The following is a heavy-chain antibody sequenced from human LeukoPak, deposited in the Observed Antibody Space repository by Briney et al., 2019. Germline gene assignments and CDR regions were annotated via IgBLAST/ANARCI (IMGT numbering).Heavy chain of an antibody. CDR1: GGSFSGYY. Sequence: PSETLSLTCAVYGGSFSGYYWSWIRQPPGKGLEWIGEINHSGSTNYNPSLKSRVTISVDTSKNQFSLKLSSVTAADTAVYYCARLRYSGNFDYWGQGTLVTVSS. D-gene: IGHD3-9*01. CDR3: ARLRYSGNFDY. V-gene: IGHV4-34*01. CDR2: INHSGST. J-gene: IGHJ4*02.